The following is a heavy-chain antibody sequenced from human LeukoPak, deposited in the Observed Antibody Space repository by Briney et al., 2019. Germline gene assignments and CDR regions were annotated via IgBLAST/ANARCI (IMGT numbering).Heavy chain of an antibody. Sequence: EASVKVSCKASGYTFTNYDINWVRQATGQGLEWMGWISPNSGGTNYAQKFQGWVTMTRDTSISTAYMELSRLRSDDTAVYYCARATPSSGWVDYWGQGTLVTVSS. CDR3: ARATPSSGWVDY. CDR2: ISPNSGGT. D-gene: IGHD6-19*01. CDR1: GYTFTNYD. J-gene: IGHJ4*02. V-gene: IGHV1-2*04.